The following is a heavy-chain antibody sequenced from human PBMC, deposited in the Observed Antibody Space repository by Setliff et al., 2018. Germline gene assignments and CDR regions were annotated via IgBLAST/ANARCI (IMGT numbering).Heavy chain of an antibody. D-gene: IGHD3-22*01. CDR1: GATFSSYG. Sequence: SVKVSCKASGATFSSYGISWLRQAPAQGLEWMAGTIPIFGTTEHEQKFQVRLTIITDESTNTALMQLSSLRSEDTAVYYCVREGVDSRSSTDYRYYMDVWGKGTTVTVSS. V-gene: IGHV1-69*05. CDR2: TIPIFGTT. CDR3: VREGVDSRSSTDYRYYMDV. J-gene: IGHJ6*03.